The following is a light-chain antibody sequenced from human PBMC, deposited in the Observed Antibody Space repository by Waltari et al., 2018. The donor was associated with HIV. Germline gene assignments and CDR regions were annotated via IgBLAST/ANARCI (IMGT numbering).Light chain of an antibody. V-gene: IGKV1-5*03. CDR3: QQFETYYG. CDR1: QNIGNF. Sequence: DIRMTQSPSTLSASIGDRVTITCRASQNIGNFLAWYQQKPGKAPKLLISLASSLERGVPGRFSGSGSGSDFTLTISGLQYEDFATYYCQQFETYYGFGQGTRLE. J-gene: IGKJ2*01. CDR2: LAS.